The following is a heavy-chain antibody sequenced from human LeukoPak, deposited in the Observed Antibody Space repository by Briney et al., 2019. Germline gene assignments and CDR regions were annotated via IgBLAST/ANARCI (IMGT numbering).Heavy chain of an antibody. J-gene: IGHJ4*02. D-gene: IGHD1-26*01. CDR2: ISSLNTTM. CDR1: GFTFSSHS. V-gene: IGHV3-48*01. Sequence: GGSLRLSCAASGFTFSSHSMSWVRQAPGKGLEWISYISSLNTTMYYADSVKGRFTISRDNVKNSLYLQLSSLRADDTAVYYCARSHSVNYWADNWGQGTLVTVSS. CDR3: ARSHSVNYWADN.